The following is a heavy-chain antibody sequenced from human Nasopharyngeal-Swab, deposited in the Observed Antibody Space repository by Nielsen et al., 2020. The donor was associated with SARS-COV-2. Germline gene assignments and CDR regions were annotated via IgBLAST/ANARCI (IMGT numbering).Heavy chain of an antibody. CDR2: ISGSGGST. CDR3: AKYLGSGSYQAFCDY. CDR1: GFTFSSYA. J-gene: IGHJ4*01. V-gene: IGHV3-23*01. Sequence: GESLKISCAASGFTFSSYAMSWVRQAPGKGLEWVSAISGSGGSTYYAGSVKGRFTISRDNSKNTVYLQMNSLRAEDTAVYYCAKYLGSGSYQAFCDYWGHGTLVTVSS. D-gene: IGHD1-26*01.